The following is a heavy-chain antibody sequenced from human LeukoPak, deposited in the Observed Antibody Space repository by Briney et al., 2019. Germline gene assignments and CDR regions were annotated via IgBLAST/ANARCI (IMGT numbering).Heavy chain of an antibody. J-gene: IGHJ4*02. D-gene: IGHD5-18*01. CDR3: ARAIASYGDSAY. CDR1: GDSISSGTYY. V-gene: IGHV3-11*06. Sequence: LSLTCTVSGDSISSGTYYWSWIRQAPGKGLEWLSYITSTSSATYYADSLQGRFTISRDNAKNSLYLQINSLRADDTAVYYCARAIASYGDSAYWGQGTLVTVSS. CDR2: ITSTSSAT.